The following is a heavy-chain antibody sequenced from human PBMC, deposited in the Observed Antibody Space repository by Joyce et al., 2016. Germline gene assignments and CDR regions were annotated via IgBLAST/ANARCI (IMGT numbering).Heavy chain of an antibody. V-gene: IGHV3-30*04. Sequence: QVQLVESGGGVVQPGKSLRLSCAASGFTFSTYVVHWVRQAPGKGMEWVAVVSYDGSDKYYTDSVKGRFTISRDNSKNILYLQMNSLRTEDTAVYFCAKSWSLYSALDYWGQGTLVTVSS. CDR1: GFTFSTYV. D-gene: IGHD6-13*01. CDR3: AKSWSLYSALDY. CDR2: VSYDGSDK. J-gene: IGHJ4*02.